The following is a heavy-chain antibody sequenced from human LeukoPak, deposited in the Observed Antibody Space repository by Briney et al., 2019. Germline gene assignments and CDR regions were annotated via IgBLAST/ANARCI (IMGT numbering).Heavy chain of an antibody. J-gene: IGHJ6*03. D-gene: IGHD3-22*01. V-gene: IGHV1-18*01. CDR1: GYTSTSYG. CDR3: ARDLGYYDSSGYYPPYYYYMDV. CDR2: ISAYNGNT. Sequence: ASVKVSCKASGYTSTSYGISWVRQAPGQGLEWMGWISAYNGNTNYAQKLQGRVTMTTDTSTSTAYMELRSLRSDDTAVYYCARDLGYYDSSGYYPPYYYYMDVWGKGTTVTISS.